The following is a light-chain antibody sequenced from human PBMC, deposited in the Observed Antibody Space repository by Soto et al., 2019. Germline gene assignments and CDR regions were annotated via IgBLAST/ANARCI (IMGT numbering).Light chain of an antibody. CDR3: CSYTGSSTSVV. V-gene: IGLV2-23*01. Sequence: QSALTQPASVSGSPGQSITISCTGTSSDVGSYNLVSWYQQHPGKAPKLMIYEGSKRPSGLSNRFSGSKSGNTASLTISALQAEDEADYYCCSYTGSSTSVVFGGGTKLTVL. CDR1: SSDVGSYNL. CDR2: EGS. J-gene: IGLJ2*01.